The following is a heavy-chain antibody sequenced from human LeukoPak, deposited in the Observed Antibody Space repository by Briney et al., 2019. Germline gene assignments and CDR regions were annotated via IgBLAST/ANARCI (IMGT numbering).Heavy chain of an antibody. CDR1: GLTFSPYW. V-gene: IGHV3-7*01. CDR3: VRVNGMDV. Sequence: GGSLRLSCAASGLTFSPYWMTWVRQAPGEGLEWVANINQDGSEKLYVDSVKGRFTVSRDNAKNSLYLQMNSLRAENTAVYYCVRVNGMDVWGQGTTVTVSS. CDR2: INQDGSEK. J-gene: IGHJ6*02.